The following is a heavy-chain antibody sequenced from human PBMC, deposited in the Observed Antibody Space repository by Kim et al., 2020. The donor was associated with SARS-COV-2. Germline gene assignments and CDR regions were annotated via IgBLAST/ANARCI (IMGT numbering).Heavy chain of an antibody. CDR3: TTGSL. CDR2: IHTKTGKP. Sequence: ASVKVSCKAFGYTFTNYAINWVRQVPGQGLEWMGWIHTKTGKPTYDQEFTGRFVFSLDTSVNTAYLEITGLKRDDTATYYCTTGSLWGQGTPVAVSA. D-gene: IGHD1-26*01. V-gene: IGHV7-4-1*02. J-gene: IGHJ4*02. CDR1: GYTFTNYA.